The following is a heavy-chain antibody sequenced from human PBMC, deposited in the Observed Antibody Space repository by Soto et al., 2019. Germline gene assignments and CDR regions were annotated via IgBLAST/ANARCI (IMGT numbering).Heavy chain of an antibody. CDR3: AGGIYGGNHFDC. D-gene: IGHD4-17*01. CDR2: INHSGST. J-gene: IGHJ4*02. CDR1: GGSFSGYY. Sequence: QVQLQQWGAGLLKPSETLSLTCAVYGGSFSGYYWSWIRQPPGKGLEWIGEINHSGSTNYNPSLKSRVTISVDTSTNQFSVKLSCVTAADTAVYYCAGGIYGGNHFDCWGQGTLVTVSS. V-gene: IGHV4-34*01.